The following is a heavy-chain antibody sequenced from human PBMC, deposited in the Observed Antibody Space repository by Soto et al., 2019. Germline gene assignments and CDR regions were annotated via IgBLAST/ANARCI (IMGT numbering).Heavy chain of an antibody. CDR2: IIPIFGAA. CDR1: GGTFSSYA. Sequence: QVQLVQSGAEVKKPGSSVKVSCKASGGTFSSYAISWVRQAPGQGLEWMGGIIPIFGAADYAQKFQGSVTITADEPTSTAYMELSSLRSEDTAVYYCAGPPELTRIYYYYGMDAWGQGSTVTVSS. J-gene: IGHJ6*02. V-gene: IGHV1-69*12. D-gene: IGHD1-7*01. CDR3: AGPPELTRIYYYYGMDA.